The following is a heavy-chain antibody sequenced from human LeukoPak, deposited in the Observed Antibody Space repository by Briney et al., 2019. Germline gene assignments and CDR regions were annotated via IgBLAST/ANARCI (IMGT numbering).Heavy chain of an antibody. V-gene: IGHV3-30*18. CDR1: GFTFSSYG. J-gene: IGHJ4*02. CDR3: AKDTGYYGSGSPDY. Sequence: GGSLRLSCAASGFTFSSYGMHWVRPAPGKGLEWVAVISYDGSNKYYADSVKGRFTISRDNSKNTLYLQMNSLRAEDTAVYYCAKDTGYYGSGSPDYWGQGTLVTVSS. D-gene: IGHD3-10*01. CDR2: ISYDGSNK.